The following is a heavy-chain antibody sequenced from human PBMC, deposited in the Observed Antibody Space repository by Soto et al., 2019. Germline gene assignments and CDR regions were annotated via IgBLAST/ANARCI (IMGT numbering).Heavy chain of an antibody. J-gene: IGHJ4*02. CDR3: ATSSYYDSSGYYYFDY. CDR2: INPNSGGT. D-gene: IGHD3-22*01. Sequence: GASVKVSCKASGYTFTGYYLHWVRQAPGQGLEWMGWINPNSGGTNYAQTFQGRVTMTRDTSISTAYMELSRLRSVDTAVYYCATSSYYDSSGYYYFDYWGQGTLVTVSS. CDR1: GYTFTGYY. V-gene: IGHV1-2*02.